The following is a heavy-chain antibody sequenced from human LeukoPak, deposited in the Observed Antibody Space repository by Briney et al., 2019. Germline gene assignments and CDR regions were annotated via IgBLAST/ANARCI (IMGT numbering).Heavy chain of an antibody. Sequence: GGSLRLSCAASGLTFNNYATHWVRQAPGKGLECVAAISYDGSKKYYADSMKGRFTISRDNTQNTLYLQMNSLQPEDTAVYYCARVRRNQYSLRAAGAFDIWGQGTRVTASS. V-gene: IGHV3-30*04. CDR3: ARVRRNQYSLRAAGAFDI. J-gene: IGHJ3*02. CDR2: ISYDGSKK. CDR1: GLTFNNYA. D-gene: IGHD2-21*01.